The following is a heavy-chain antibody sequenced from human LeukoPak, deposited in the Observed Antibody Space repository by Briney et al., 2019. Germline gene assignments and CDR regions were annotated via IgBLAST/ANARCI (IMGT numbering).Heavy chain of an antibody. J-gene: IGHJ6*03. CDR2: IYYSGST. Sequence: SSETLSLTCTVSGGSISSSSYYWGWIRQPPGKGLEWIGSIYYSGSTYYNPSLKGRVTISVDTSKNQFSLKLSSVTAADTAVYYCARGVVMYYYYYYMDVWGKGTTVTVSS. CDR1: GGSISSSSYY. V-gene: IGHV4-39*07. CDR3: ARGVVMYYYYYYMDV. D-gene: IGHD2-8*01.